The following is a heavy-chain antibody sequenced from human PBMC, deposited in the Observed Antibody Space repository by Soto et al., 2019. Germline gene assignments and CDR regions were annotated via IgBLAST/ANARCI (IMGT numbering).Heavy chain of an antibody. Sequence: QVQLQQWGAGLLKPSETLSLTCAVYGGSFSGYYWSWIRQPPGKGLEWIGEINHSGSTNYNPSLKIRVTISVDTSKNQFSLKLSSVTAADTAVYYCARRPRYCTNGVCHYYFDYWGQGTLVTVSS. CDR3: ARRPRYCTNGVCHYYFDY. V-gene: IGHV4-34*01. CDR1: GGSFSGYY. J-gene: IGHJ4*02. D-gene: IGHD2-8*01. CDR2: INHSGST.